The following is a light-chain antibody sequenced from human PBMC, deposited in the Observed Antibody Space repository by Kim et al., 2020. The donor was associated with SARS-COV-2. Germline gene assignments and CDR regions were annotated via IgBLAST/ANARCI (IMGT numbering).Light chain of an antibody. CDR1: KLGDKY. CDR2: QDS. V-gene: IGLV3-1*01. Sequence: SYELTQPPSVSVSPGHTASITCSGDKLGDKYACWYQQKPGQSPVLVIYQDSKRPSGIPERFSGSNSGNTATLTISGTQAMDEADYYCQAWDSSTAVFGGG. CDR3: QAWDSSTAV. J-gene: IGLJ3*02.